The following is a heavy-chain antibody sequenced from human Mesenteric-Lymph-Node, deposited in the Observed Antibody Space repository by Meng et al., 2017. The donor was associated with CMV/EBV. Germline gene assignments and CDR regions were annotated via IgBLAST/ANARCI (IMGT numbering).Heavy chain of an antibody. J-gene: IGHJ4*02. CDR1: GGSFSGYY. CDR3: ARHQRWLKSEGGFNY. V-gene: IGHV4-34*01. D-gene: IGHD4-23*01. CDR2: INHSGST. Sequence: VPRKQWGAGLLNPSGTLPLTCAVYGGSFSGYYWGLIRQPPRKGLEWSGEINHSGSTNYNPSLKSRVTISVYTSKNQFSLKLSSVTAADTAVYYCARHQRWLKSEGGFNYWGQGTLVTVSS.